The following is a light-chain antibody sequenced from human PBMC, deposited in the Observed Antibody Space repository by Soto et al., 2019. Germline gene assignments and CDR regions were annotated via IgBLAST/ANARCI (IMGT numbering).Light chain of an antibody. V-gene: IGKV1-5*03. Sequence: DIQMTQSPSTLSASVGDRVTITCRASQSISSWLAWYQQKPGKAPKLLIYKASSLESGVPSRFSGSGSGTEFTLSITSLEPEDSAIYYCQQRINWPPRDSFGQGTKVEIK. CDR3: QQRINWPPRDS. CDR1: QSISSW. J-gene: IGKJ2*01. CDR2: KAS.